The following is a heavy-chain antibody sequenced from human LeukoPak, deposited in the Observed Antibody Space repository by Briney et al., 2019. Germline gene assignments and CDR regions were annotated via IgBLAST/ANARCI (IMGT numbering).Heavy chain of an antibody. CDR3: ARDPNGTYNWKYLFDY. CDR2: TYYRSKWYS. V-gene: IGHV6-1*01. CDR1: GDSVSSNSAA. Sequence: SQTLSLTCAISGDSVSSNSAAWNWIRQSPSRGLEWLGRTYYRSKWYSDYAVSVKSRITINPDTSKNQFSLQLNSVTPEDAAVYYCARDPNGTYNWKYLFDYWGQGTLVTVSS. D-gene: IGHD1-7*01. J-gene: IGHJ4*02.